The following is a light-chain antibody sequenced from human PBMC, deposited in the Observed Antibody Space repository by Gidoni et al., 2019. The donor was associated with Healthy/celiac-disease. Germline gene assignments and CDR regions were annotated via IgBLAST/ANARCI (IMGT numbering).Light chain of an antibody. V-gene: IGKV1-39*01. J-gene: IGKJ4*01. Sequence: DIQMSQSPSSLSASVGDRVTITCRASQSISSYLHWYQQKPGKAPKLLIYAASSLQSGVPSRFSGSGSGTDFPLIISSLQPDYFASYYCQQSYSTLGFGGGTKVEIK. CDR3: QQSYSTLG. CDR1: QSISSY. CDR2: AAS.